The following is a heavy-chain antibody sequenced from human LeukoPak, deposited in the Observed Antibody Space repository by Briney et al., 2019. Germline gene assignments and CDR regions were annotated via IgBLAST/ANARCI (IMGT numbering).Heavy chain of an antibody. CDR1: GYTFTGDY. V-gene: IGHV1-2*02. Sequence: ASVKVSCKASGYTFTGDYMHWVRQAPGQGLEWMGWINPNSGGTNYAQKFQGRVTMTRDTSISTAYMELSRLRSDDTAVYYCARDSYSSSWYDFDYWGQGTLVTVSS. D-gene: IGHD6-13*01. CDR2: INPNSGGT. J-gene: IGHJ4*02. CDR3: ARDSYSSSWYDFDY.